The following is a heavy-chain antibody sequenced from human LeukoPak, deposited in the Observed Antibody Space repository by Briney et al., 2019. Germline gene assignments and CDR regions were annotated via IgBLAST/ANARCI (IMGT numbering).Heavy chain of an antibody. D-gene: IGHD3-22*01. CDR1: GFTFSSYE. CDR2: ISSSGSTI. CDR3: ARVTYSSGYN. V-gene: IGHV3-48*03. Sequence: GGSLRLSCAASGFTFSSYEMNWVRQAPGRGLEWVSYISSSGSTIYYADSVKGRFTISRDNAKNSLYLQMNSLSAEDTAVYYCARVTYSSGYNWGQGTLVTVSS. J-gene: IGHJ4*02.